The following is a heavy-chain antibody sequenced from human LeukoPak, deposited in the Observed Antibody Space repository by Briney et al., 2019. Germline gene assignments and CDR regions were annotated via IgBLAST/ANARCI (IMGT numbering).Heavy chain of an antibody. D-gene: IGHD1-26*01. V-gene: IGHV3-23*01. CDR1: GFTFTNYA. Sequence: GGSLRLSCAASGFTFTNYAMSWVRQAPGQGLEWVAAISGSGDTTDYADSVKGRFTISRDNSKNTLYLQMNSLRAEDTAVYYCARAWSGSSPFDYWGQGTLVTVSS. CDR2: ISGSGDTT. CDR3: ARAWSGSSPFDY. J-gene: IGHJ4*02.